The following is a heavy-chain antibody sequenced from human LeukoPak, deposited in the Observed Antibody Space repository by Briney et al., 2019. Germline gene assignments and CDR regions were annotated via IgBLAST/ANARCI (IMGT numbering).Heavy chain of an antibody. CDR3: AGKDYYDSRGYSYYFEY. CDR1: VGTFSSYA. V-gene: IGHV1-69*05. D-gene: IGHD3-22*01. J-gene: IGHJ4*02. CDR2: IIPIFGTA. Sequence: SVKVSCKASVGTFSSYAISWVRQAPGQGLEWMGGIIPIFGTANYAQKFQGRVTITTDESTSTAYMELSSLRSEDTAVYYCAGKDYYDSRGYSYYFEYWGQGTLVTVSS.